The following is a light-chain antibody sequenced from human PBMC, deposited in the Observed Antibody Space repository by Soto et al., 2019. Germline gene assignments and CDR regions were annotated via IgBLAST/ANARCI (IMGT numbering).Light chain of an antibody. J-gene: IGKJ1*01. CDR3: QQYGSSSWT. Sequence: EIVMMQSPATLSVSPGESVALSCRASQLFSSNLAWYQHKPGQAPRLLIYGASSRATGIPDRFSGSGSGTDFTLTISRLEAEDFAVYYCQQYGSSSWTFGQGTKVDIK. CDR2: GAS. CDR1: QLFSSN. V-gene: IGKV3-20*01.